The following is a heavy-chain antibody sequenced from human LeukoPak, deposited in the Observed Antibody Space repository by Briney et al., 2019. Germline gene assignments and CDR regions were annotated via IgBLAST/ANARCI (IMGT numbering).Heavy chain of an antibody. CDR3: AKLTTPGYYYYYYMDV. Sequence: GGSLRLSCAASGFTFSSYGMHWVRQAPGKGLEWVAVISYDGSNKYYADSVKGRFTISRDNSKNTLYLQMNSLRAEDTAVYYCAKLTTPGYYYYYYMDVWGKGTTVTVSS. CDR1: GFTFSSYG. J-gene: IGHJ6*03. CDR2: ISYDGSNK. V-gene: IGHV3-30*18. D-gene: IGHD3-22*01.